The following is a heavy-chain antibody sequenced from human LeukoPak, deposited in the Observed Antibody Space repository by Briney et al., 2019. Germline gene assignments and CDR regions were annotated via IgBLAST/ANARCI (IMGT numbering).Heavy chain of an antibody. CDR3: ARAPTVTGSYYYYYMDV. D-gene: IGHD4-11*01. J-gene: IGHJ6*03. CDR2: IYSGGST. CDR1: GFTVSSNY. V-gene: IGHV3-53*01. Sequence: GGSLRLSCAASGFTVSSNYMSWVRQAPGKGLEWVSVIYSGGSTYYADSVKGRFTISRDNSKNTLYLQMNSLGAEDTAVYYCARAPTVTGSYYYYYMDVWGKGTTVTVSS.